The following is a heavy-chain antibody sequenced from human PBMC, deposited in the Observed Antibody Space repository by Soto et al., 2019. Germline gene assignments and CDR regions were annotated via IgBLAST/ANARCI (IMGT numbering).Heavy chain of an antibody. D-gene: IGHD2-15*01. CDR2: MIPIFGTA. CDR1: GGTFRSYA. J-gene: IGHJ4*02. Sequence: QVQLVQSGAEVKKPGSSVKVSCMASGGTFRSYAISWVRQAPGQGLARMGVMIPIFGTANYAQKFQGRVTITADESTSTAYMELSSLRSEDTAVYYCARESRYCSGGSCYFLPGIDYWGQGTLVTVSS. CDR3: ARESRYCSGGSCYFLPGIDY. V-gene: IGHV1-69*12.